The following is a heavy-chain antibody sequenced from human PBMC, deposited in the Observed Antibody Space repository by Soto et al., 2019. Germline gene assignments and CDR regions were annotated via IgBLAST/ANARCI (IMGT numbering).Heavy chain of an antibody. CDR1: GDSISRYY. J-gene: IGHJ5*02. CDR2: MYYSGYT. CDR3: ARQLGFCSTTNCYPWFDP. Sequence: QVQLQESGPGLVKPSETLSLTCTVSGDSISRYYWNWIRQSPGKGLEWIGYMYYSGYTSYNPSLKSRVTISVDTSKNQFSLKLSAVTAADTAVYYCARQLGFCSTTNCYPWFDPWGQGTLVTVSS. D-gene: IGHD2-2*01. V-gene: IGHV4-59*08.